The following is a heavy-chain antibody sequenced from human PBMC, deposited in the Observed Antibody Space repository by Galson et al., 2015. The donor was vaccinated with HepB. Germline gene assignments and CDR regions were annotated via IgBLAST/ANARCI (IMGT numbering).Heavy chain of an antibody. J-gene: IGHJ5*02. Sequence: QSGAEVKKPGESLKISCKGSGYSFRSYWIAWVRQMPGKGLEWMGIIWPADSDTRYSPSFQGQVTISADKSVNTAYLQWSSLKASDTAKYYCVRHDGVDFWSGIWSPWGQGTLVTVSS. V-gene: IGHV5-51*01. CDR3: VRHDGVDFWSGIWSP. D-gene: IGHD3-3*01. CDR2: IWPADSDT. CDR1: GYSFRSYW.